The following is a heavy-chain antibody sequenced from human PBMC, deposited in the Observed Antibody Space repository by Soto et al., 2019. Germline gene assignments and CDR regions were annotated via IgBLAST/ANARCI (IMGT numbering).Heavy chain of an antibody. J-gene: IGHJ6*02. D-gene: IGHD6-13*01. V-gene: IGHV3-15*07. CDR1: GFTFSNAW. Sequence: GGSLRLSCAASGFTFSNAWMNWVRQAPGKGLEWVGRIKSKTDGGTTDYAAPVKGRFTISRDDSKNTLYLQMNSLKTEDTAVYYCTTAPYSSSWYVYYYYYGMDVWGQGTTVTVS. CDR2: IKSKTDGGTT. CDR3: TTAPYSSSWYVYYYYYGMDV.